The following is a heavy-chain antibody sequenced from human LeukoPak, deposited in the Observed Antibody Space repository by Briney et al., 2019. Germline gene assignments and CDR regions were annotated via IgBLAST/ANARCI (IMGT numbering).Heavy chain of an antibody. CDR1: GGSISSSSYY. V-gene: IGHV4-39*01. CDR2: IYYSGST. Sequence: PSETLSLTCTVSGGSISSSSYYWGWIRQPPGKGLEWIGSIYYSGSTYYNPSLKSRVTISVDTSKNQFSLKLSSATAADTAVYYCAGWYNWNDYWGQGTLVTVSS. CDR3: AGWYNWNDY. J-gene: IGHJ4*02. D-gene: IGHD1-20*01.